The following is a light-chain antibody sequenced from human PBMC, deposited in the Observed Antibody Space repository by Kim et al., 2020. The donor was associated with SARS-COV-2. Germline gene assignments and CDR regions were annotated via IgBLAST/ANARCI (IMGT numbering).Light chain of an antibody. V-gene: IGKV3-15*01. Sequence: TNLAWYQQPPGQAPRLLIYGASTRATGVPDRFSGSGSGTDFTLTISSLQSDDFAVYYCQHYENWPPMYTFGQGTKLEI. CDR3: QHYENWPPMYT. J-gene: IGKJ2*01. CDR2: GAS. CDR1: TN.